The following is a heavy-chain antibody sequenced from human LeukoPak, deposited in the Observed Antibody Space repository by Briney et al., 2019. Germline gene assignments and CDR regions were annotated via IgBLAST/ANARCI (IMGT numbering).Heavy chain of an antibody. Sequence: ASVKVSCKASGGTFSSYAISWVRQAPGQGLEWMGGIIPIFGTANYAQKFQGRVTITTDESTSTAYMELSSLRSEDTAVYYCARDRYYDSSGYYHGGGAFDIWGQGTVVTVSS. D-gene: IGHD3-22*01. CDR3: ARDRYYDSSGYYHGGGAFDI. CDR1: GGTFSSYA. V-gene: IGHV1-69*05. J-gene: IGHJ3*02. CDR2: IIPIFGTA.